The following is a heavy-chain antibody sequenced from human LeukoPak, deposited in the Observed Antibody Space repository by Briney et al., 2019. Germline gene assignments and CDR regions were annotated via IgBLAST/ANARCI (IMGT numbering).Heavy chain of an antibody. Sequence: ASVTVSCKASGYTFTGYYLHWVRQAPGQGPEWMGWINPNSGGSNSAQKFQGRVTMTRDTSINTAYMELSRLTSDDTAVYYCARVRRITRTPGDYYYYMDVWGKGTTVTVSS. D-gene: IGHD1-7*01. V-gene: IGHV1-2*02. CDR2: INPNSGGS. J-gene: IGHJ6*03. CDR1: GYTFTGYY. CDR3: ARVRRITRTPGDYYYYMDV.